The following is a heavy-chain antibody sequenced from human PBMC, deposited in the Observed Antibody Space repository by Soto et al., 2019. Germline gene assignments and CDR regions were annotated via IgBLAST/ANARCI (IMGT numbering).Heavy chain of an antibody. CDR2: IIPVFGTT. J-gene: IGHJ6*02. Sequence: GASVKVSCKASGDSFNFYAINWVRRAPGQGLEWMGEIIPVFGTTNYAQKFQKRVTITADKSTSTAYMELSSLRSEDTAVYYCARDPRGALTAEGYFNGMDVWGQGTTVTVSS. CDR1: GDSFNFYA. CDR3: ARDPRGALTAEGYFNGMDV. V-gene: IGHV1-69*06. D-gene: IGHD1-20*01.